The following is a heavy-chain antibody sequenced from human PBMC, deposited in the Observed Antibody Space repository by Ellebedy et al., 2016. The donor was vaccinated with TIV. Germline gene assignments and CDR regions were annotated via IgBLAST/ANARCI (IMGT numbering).Heavy chain of an antibody. V-gene: IGHV1-3*04. CDR3: AKDRGGTGDFDY. CDR2: INTDTGNT. Sequence: AASVKVSCKASGYTFALYTMHWVRQAPGQRLEWLGWINTDTGNTEYSQNFQGRVTFTTDTAASTVYMSLSSLGSEDTAVYYSAKDRGGTGDFDYWGQGTLVTVSS. D-gene: IGHD3-16*01. J-gene: IGHJ4*02. CDR1: GYTFALYT.